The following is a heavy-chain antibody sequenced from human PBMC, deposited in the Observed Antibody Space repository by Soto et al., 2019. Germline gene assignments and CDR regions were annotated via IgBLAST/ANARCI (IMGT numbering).Heavy chain of an antibody. V-gene: IGHV1-69*01. Sequence: QVQLLQSGTEVKKPGSSVKVSCKASGGTLSSHAISWVRQAPGQGLEWMGAIMHIFGTANHAQKFQGRVTITADEYTSTDYMELSSLRSEDTAVYYCASHVIGVVAPPIYGMDVWGQGTTVTVSS. CDR3: ASHVIGVVAPPIYGMDV. J-gene: IGHJ6*02. CDR1: GGTLSSHA. D-gene: IGHD3-16*01. CDR2: IMHIFGTA.